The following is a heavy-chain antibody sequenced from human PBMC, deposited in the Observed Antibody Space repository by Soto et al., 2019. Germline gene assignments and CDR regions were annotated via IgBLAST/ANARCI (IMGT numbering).Heavy chain of an antibody. J-gene: IGHJ4*02. CDR2: ISGSGGST. V-gene: IGHV3-23*01. CDR3: AKDRSSSWYGY. CDR1: GFTFSIYA. Sequence: EVQLLESGVGLVQPGGSLRLSCAASGFTFSIYAMSWVRQAPGKGLEWVSAISGSGGSTYYADSVKGRFIISRDNSKNTLYLQMNSLRAEDTAVYYCAKDRSSSWYGYWGQGTLVTVSS. D-gene: IGHD6-13*01.